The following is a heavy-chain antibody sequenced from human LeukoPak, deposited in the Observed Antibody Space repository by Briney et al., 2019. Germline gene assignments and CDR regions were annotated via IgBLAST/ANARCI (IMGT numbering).Heavy chain of an antibody. CDR1: GGSISRSSFY. V-gene: IGHV4-39*02. CDR2: VYNSGST. Sequence: SETLSLTCTVSGGSISRSSFYWAWLRQPPGKGLEWIGSVYNSGSTYYNPSLKSRVTISEDTFKNHFSLKLTSVTAADTAVYYCASLTDARWFDPWGQGALVTVSS. CDR3: ASLTDARWFDP. J-gene: IGHJ5*02.